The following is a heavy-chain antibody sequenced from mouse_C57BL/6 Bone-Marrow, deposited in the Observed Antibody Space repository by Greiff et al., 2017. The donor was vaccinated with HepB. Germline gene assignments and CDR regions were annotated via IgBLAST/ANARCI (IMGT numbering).Heavy chain of an antibody. Sequence: QVQLQQPGAELVKPGASVKLSCKASGYTFTSYWMHWVKQRPGQGLEWIGMIHPNSGSTNYNEKFKSKATLTVDKSSSTAYMQLSSLTSEDSAVYYCARPIATVVAGNFDYWGQGTTLTVSS. CDR1: GYTFTSYW. CDR3: ARPIATVVAGNFDY. D-gene: IGHD1-1*01. J-gene: IGHJ2*01. CDR2: IHPNSGST. V-gene: IGHV1-64*01.